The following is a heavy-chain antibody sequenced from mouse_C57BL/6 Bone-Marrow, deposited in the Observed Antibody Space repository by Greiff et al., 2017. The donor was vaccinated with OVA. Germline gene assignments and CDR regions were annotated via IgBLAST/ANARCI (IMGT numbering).Heavy chain of an antibody. Sequence: QVQLQQSGAELVKPGASVKISCKASGYAFSSYWMNWVKQRPGKGLEWIGQIYPGDGDTNYHGKFKGKATLTADKSSSTAYMQLSSLTSEDSAVYFWARTKDDYDGSFAYWGEGNLVTVSA. CDR2: IYPGDGDT. CDR3: ARTKDDYDGSFAY. CDR1: GYAFSSYW. V-gene: IGHV1-80*01. J-gene: IGHJ3*01. D-gene: IGHD2-4*01.